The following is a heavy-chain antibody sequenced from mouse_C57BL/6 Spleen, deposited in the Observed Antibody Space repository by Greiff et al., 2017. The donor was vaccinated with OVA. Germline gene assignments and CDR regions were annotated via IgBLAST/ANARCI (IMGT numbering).Heavy chain of an antibody. CDR3: AKSDKYGSCCDSIDY. V-gene: IGHV1-69*01. D-gene: IGHD1-1*01. CDR1: GYTFTSYW. Sequence: QVQLQQPGAELVMPGASVKLSCKASGYTFTSYWMNWVKQRPGQGLEWIGEIDPSDSFTNYNQKFKGKSTLTVDKSSSTAYMHVSNLSSVNSEVYYVAKSDKYGSCCDSIDYWGQGTSVTVSS. CDR2: IDPSDSFT. J-gene: IGHJ4*01.